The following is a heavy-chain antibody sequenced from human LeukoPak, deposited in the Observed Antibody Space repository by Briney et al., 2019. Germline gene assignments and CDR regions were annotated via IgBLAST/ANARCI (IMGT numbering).Heavy chain of an antibody. CDR3: AREGYFGSGIDYYYGMDV. CDR1: GFTFTIYG. Sequence: GASVKVSCKASGFTFTIYGITWVRQAPGQGLEWMGWISAHNGDTKYAQKLQGRDTVTTDTSTSTAYMELRSLRSDDTAVYYCAREGYFGSGIDYYYGMDVWGQGTKATVSS. J-gene: IGHJ6*02. CDR2: ISAHNGDT. D-gene: IGHD3-10*01. V-gene: IGHV1-18*01.